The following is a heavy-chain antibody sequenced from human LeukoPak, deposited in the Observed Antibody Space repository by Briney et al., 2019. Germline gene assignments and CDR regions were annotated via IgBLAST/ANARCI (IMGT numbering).Heavy chain of an antibody. J-gene: IGHJ4*02. V-gene: IGHV1-46*01. CDR1: GYTFTSYY. CDR3: ARGTYYYDSSGYRIDY. D-gene: IGHD3-22*01. Sequence: ASVKVSFKASGYTFTSYYMHWVRQAPGQGLEWMGIINPSGGSTSYAQKFQGRVTMTRDTSTSTVYMELSSLRSEDTAVYYCARGTYYYDSSGYRIDYWGQGTLVTASS. CDR2: INPSGGST.